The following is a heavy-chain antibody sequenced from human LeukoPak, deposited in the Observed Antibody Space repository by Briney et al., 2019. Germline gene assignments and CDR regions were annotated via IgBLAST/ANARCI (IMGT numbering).Heavy chain of an antibody. CDR1: GFTLSDHY. CDR3: ARRRDFFDY. CDR2: ISSSGSTI. J-gene: IGHJ4*02. Sequence: PGGSLRLSCAASGFTLSDHYMSWIRQAPGKGLEWVSYISSSGSTIDYADSVKGRFTISRDNAKNSLYLQMSSLRAEDTAVYYCARRRDFFDYWGQGTLVTVSS. V-gene: IGHV3-11*01.